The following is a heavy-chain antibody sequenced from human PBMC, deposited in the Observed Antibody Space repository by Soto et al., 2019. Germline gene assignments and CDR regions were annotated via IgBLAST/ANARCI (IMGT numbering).Heavy chain of an antibody. V-gene: IGHV3-30*03. CDR2: ISYDGSNK. D-gene: IGHD4-17*01. CDR3: AGGDYGYYYYGMDV. CDR1: GFTFSSYG. Sequence: GGSLRLSCAASGFTFSSYGMHWVRQAPGKGLEWVAVISYDGSNKYYADSVKGRFTLSRDNSKNTLYLQMNSLRAEDTAVYYCAGGDYGYYYYGMDVWGQGTTVTVSS. J-gene: IGHJ6*02.